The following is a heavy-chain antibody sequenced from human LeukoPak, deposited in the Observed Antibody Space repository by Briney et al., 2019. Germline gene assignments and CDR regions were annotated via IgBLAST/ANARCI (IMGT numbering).Heavy chain of an antibody. CDR3: ANWIRRISGNYHDAFDI. V-gene: IGHV1-69*13. CDR1: GGTFSNSA. Sequence: SVKVSCKTSGGTFSNSAISWVRQAPGQGLEWMGGIIPIFGTSNYAQKFQGRVTITADESTSTAYMELSSLRSEDTAVYYCANWIRRISGNYHDAFDIWGQGAVVSVFS. D-gene: IGHD1-26*01. CDR2: IIPIFGTS. J-gene: IGHJ3*02.